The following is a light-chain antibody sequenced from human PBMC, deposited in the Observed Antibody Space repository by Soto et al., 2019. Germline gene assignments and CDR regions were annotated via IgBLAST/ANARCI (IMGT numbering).Light chain of an antibody. CDR1: NIGSKS. V-gene: IGLV3-21*02. Sequence: SYELTQPPSVSVAPGQTARITCGGDNIGSKSVHWYQQKPGQAPVLVVYDDSGRPSGIPERFSDSNSGNTATLTIGRVEAGDEADYYCQVWDSSSDHYVFATGTKLTVL. CDR2: DDS. J-gene: IGLJ1*01. CDR3: QVWDSSSDHYV.